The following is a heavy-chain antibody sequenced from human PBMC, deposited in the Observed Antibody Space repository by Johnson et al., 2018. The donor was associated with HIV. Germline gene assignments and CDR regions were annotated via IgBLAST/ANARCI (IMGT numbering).Heavy chain of an antibody. V-gene: IGHV3-7*03. J-gene: IGHJ3*02. CDR2: INQDGSEK. Sequence: VQLVESGGGLVKPGGSLRLSCAASGFTFSDYYMSWIRQAPGKGLEWVANINQDGSEKYYADSVKGRFTISRDNSKNTLYLQMKSLRAEDTAVYYCAKGISGYSDAFDIWGQGTMVTVSS. CDR3: AKGISGYSDAFDI. D-gene: IGHD3-10*01. CDR1: GFTFSDYY.